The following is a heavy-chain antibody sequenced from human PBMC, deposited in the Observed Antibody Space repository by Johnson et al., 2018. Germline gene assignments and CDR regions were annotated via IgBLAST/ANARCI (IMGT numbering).Heavy chain of an antibody. CDR1: GYTFTSYA. Sequence: VQLVETGAEVKKSGASVKVSCKASGYTFTSYAIHWVRQAPGQRLEWMGWINAGNGNTKYSQNFQGRVIITPDTSATTAYMEVSSLRSEDRAVYYCARGLEAPFYYYMDVWGKGTTVTVSS. CDR2: INAGNGNT. V-gene: IGHV1-3*01. CDR3: ARGLEAPFYYYMDV. J-gene: IGHJ6*03.